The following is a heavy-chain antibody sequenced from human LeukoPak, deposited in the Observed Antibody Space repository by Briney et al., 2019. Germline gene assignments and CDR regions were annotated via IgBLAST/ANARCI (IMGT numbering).Heavy chain of an antibody. D-gene: IGHD2-2*03. Sequence: GGSLRLSCAASGFTFSSYGMHWVRPAAGKGLEWVAVISYDGSNKYYADSVKGRFTISRDNSKNTLYLQMNSLRAEDTAVYYCAKGGYCSSTSCLIGIFDYWGQGTLVTVSS. J-gene: IGHJ4*02. CDR1: GFTFSSYG. CDR2: ISYDGSNK. CDR3: AKGGYCSSTSCLIGIFDY. V-gene: IGHV3-30*18.